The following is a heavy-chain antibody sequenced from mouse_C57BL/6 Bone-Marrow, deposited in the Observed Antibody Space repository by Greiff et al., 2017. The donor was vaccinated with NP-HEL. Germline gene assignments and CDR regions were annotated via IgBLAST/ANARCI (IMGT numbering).Heavy chain of an antibody. CDR2: ITHSGET. D-gene: IGHD2-3*01. V-gene: IGHV12-3*01. CDR1: GFPITSGYY. CDR3: AGDYDGYWYFDV. J-gene: IGHJ1*03. Sequence: VQLQQSGPGLVKPSQSLFLTCSITGFPITSGYYWFWIRQSPGKPLEWMGYITHSGETFYNPSLQSPISITRETSKNQFFLQLNSVTTEDTAMYYGAGDYDGYWYFDVWGTGTTVTVSS.